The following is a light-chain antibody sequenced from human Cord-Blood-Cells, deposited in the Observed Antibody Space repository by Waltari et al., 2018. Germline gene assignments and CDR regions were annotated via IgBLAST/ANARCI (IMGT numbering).Light chain of an antibody. Sequence: DIQMTQSPSSLSASVGDRVTITCRASQSISSYLNWYQQKPGKAPKLLIYAASSLQSGVPSRVSGSGSGTDFTRTISSLQPEDCATYYCQQSYSTPYTFGQGTKLEIK. CDR1: QSISSY. J-gene: IGKJ2*01. CDR2: AAS. V-gene: IGKV1-39*01. CDR3: QQSYSTPYT.